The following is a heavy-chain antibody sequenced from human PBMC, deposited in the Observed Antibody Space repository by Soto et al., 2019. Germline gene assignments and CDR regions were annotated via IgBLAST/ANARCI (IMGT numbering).Heavy chain of an antibody. D-gene: IGHD2-21*02. CDR1: GGTFSSYA. CDR3: ARETLRPKPTGWIDT. J-gene: IGHJ5*02. V-gene: IGHV1-69*13. CDR2: IIPTFGTA. Sequence: SVKVSCKASGGTFSSYAISWVRQAPGQGLEWMGGIIPTFGTANYAQKFQGRVTITADESTSTAYMELSSLRFEDTAVYYCARETLRPKPTGWIDTWGQGTLVTVSS.